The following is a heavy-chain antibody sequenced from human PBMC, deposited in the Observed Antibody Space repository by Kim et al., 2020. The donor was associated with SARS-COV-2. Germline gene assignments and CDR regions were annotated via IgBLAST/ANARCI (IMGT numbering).Heavy chain of an antibody. V-gene: IGHV1-46*01. Sequence: ASVKVSCKASGYTFSSYYMHWVRQTPGQGLEWMGIINPGGGTTTYAQKFLGRVTMTRDTSTSTVYMELSSLRPEDTAVYYCARDGRSCSGGNCYRVWDYWGQGTLVTVSA. CDR2: INPGGGTT. CDR1: GYTFSSYY. D-gene: IGHD2-15*01. J-gene: IGHJ4*02. CDR3: ARDGRSCSGGNCYRVWDY.